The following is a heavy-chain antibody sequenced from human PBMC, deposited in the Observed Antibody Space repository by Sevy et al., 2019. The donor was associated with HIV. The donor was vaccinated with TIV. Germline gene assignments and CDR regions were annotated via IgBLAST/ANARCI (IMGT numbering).Heavy chain of an antibody. Sequence: GGSLRLSCAASGFRFSSFAMSWVRQAPGKGLECVSAISVSGGSTYYANSVKGRFTISRDNSKNTVYLQMNSLRAEDTALYYCAKSGTDTTYYYMDVWCKGTTVTVSS. D-gene: IGHD1-1*01. V-gene: IGHV3-23*01. J-gene: IGHJ6*03. CDR3: AKSGTDTTYYYMDV. CDR2: ISVSGGST. CDR1: GFRFSSFA.